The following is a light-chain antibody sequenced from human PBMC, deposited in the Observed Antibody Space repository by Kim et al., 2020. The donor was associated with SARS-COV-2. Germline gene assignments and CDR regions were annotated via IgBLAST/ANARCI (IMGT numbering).Light chain of an antibody. CDR3: VLYMGSGISM. CDR1: SGSVSTSYY. V-gene: IGLV8-61*01. CDR2: STN. J-gene: IGLJ3*02. Sequence: QTVVTQEPSFSVSPGGTVTLTCGLSSGSVSTSYYPSWYQQTPGQAPRTLIYSTNTRSSGVPDRFSGSILGNKAALTITGAQADDESDYYCVLYMGSGISMFCGGAQLTVL.